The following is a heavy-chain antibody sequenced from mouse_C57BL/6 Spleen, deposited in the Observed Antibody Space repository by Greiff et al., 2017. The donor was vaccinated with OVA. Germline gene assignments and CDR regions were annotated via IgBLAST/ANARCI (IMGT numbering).Heavy chain of an antibody. CDR3: ARGRGRDGYNSYRDY. Sequence: QVQLQPGAELVKPGASVKLSCKASGYTFTSYWMHWVKQRPGRGLEWIGRIDPNSGGTKYNEKFKSKATLTVDKPSSTAYMQLSSLTSEDSAVDYCARGRGRDGYNSYRDYGGQGTTLTVS. CDR2: IDPNSGGT. V-gene: IGHV1-72*01. J-gene: IGHJ2*01. CDR1: GYTFTSYW. D-gene: IGHD2-3*01.